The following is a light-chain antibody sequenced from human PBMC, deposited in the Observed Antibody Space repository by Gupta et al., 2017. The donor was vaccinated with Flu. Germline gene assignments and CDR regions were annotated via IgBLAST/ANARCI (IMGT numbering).Light chain of an antibody. Sequence: VLTHSPSASDSPGHRVTISCSGSSSNIGSNTVNWYQQLPGTAPKVLIYTNNQRPSGVPDRFSGSKSGTSASLAISGLQSEDEADYYCAAWDDSLNGEVFGTGTKVTVL. CDR3: AAWDDSLNGEV. J-gene: IGLJ1*01. V-gene: IGLV1-44*01. CDR1: SSNIGSNT. CDR2: TNN.